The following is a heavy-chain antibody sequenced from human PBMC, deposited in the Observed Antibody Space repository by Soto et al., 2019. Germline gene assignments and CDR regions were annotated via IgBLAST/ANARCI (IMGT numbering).Heavy chain of an antibody. J-gene: IGHJ6*02. CDR1: GGSISSSSYY. D-gene: IGHD6-13*01. CDR2: FYYSGST. Sequence: PSETLSLTCTVSGGSISSSSYYWGWIRQPPGKGLEWIGSFYYSGSTYYNPSLKRRVTISVDTSKTQFFLKLSSVTAAATAVYYCARHSAAALHGEYYYGMDVWGQGATVTVSS. CDR3: ARHSAAALHGEYYYGMDV. V-gene: IGHV4-39*01.